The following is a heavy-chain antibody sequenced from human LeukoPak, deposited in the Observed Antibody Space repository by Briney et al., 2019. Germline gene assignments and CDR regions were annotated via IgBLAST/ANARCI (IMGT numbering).Heavy chain of an antibody. CDR3: ARVGGTSDFDY. Sequence: GGSLRLSCAASGFTFTTYWMSWVRQAPGKGLVWVSRIRSDGSTTNYADFVKGRFTISRDNAKNTLYLQMNSLRAEDTAVYYCARVGGTSDFDYWGQGALVTVSS. CDR1: GFTFTTYW. V-gene: IGHV3-74*01. CDR2: IRSDGSTT. J-gene: IGHJ4*02. D-gene: IGHD4-23*01.